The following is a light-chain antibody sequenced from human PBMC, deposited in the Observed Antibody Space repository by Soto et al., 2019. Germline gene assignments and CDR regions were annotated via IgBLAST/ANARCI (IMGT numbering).Light chain of an antibody. Sequence: DIQMTQSPSSLSASVGDRVTITCRASQSISSYLNWYQQKPGKAPKLLICAASSLQSGVPSRFSGSGSGTDFTLTISSLQPEDFATYYCQQSYSTLSCTFGQGTKLEIK. CDR3: QQSYSTLSCT. CDR1: QSISSY. CDR2: AAS. V-gene: IGKV1-39*01. J-gene: IGKJ2*01.